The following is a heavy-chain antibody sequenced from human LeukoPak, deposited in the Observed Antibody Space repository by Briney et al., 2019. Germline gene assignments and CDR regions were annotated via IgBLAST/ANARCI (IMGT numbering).Heavy chain of an antibody. CDR2: IRYEGSNK. J-gene: IGHJ4*02. Sequence: GGSLRLSCAASGFTFSSYGMHWVRQAPGKGLEWVAFIRYEGSNKYYADSVKGRFTISRDNSKNTLYLQMNSLRAEDTAVYYCAKSEGEWLSDPFDYWGQGTLVTVSS. V-gene: IGHV3-30*02. CDR1: GFTFSSYG. D-gene: IGHD3-3*01. CDR3: AKSEGEWLSDPFDY.